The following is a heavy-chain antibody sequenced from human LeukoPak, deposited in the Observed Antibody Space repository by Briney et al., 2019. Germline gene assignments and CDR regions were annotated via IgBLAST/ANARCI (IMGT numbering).Heavy chain of an antibody. CDR3: ARAATGDLYNWFDP. CDR2: IIPIFGTA. D-gene: IGHD7-27*01. CDR1: GGTFSSYA. V-gene: IGHV1-69*13. Sequence: ASVKVSCKASGGTFSSYAISWVRQAPGQGLEWMGGIIPIFGTANYAQKFQGRVTITADESTSTAYMELNSLRAEDTAVYYCARAATGDLYNWFDPWGPGTLVTVSS. J-gene: IGHJ5*02.